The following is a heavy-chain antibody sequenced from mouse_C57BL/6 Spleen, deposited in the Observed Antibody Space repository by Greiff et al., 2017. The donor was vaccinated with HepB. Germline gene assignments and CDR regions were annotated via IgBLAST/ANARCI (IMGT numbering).Heavy chain of an antibody. V-gene: IGHV1-82*01. J-gene: IGHJ3*01. Sequence: QVQLQQSGPELVKPGASVKISCKASGYAFSSSWMNWVKQRPGKGLEWIGRIYPGDGDTNYNGKFKGKATLTADKSSSTAYMQLSSLTSEDSAVYFCARPSNYYGSSYPFAYWGQGTLVTVSA. D-gene: IGHD1-1*01. CDR3: ARPSNYYGSSYPFAY. CDR1: GYAFSSSW. CDR2: IYPGDGDT.